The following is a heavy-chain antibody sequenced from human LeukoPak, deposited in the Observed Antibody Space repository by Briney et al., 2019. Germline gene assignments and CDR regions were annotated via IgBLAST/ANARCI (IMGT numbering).Heavy chain of an antibody. Sequence: GGSLRLSCAASGFTLSSYAMSWVRQAPGKGLEWVSAISGSGGSTYYADSVKGRFTISRDNSKNTLYLQMNSLRAEDTAVYYCATLINYYDSSGYPPDYWGQGTLVTVSS. CDR2: ISGSGGST. V-gene: IGHV3-23*01. J-gene: IGHJ4*02. D-gene: IGHD3-22*01. CDR3: ATLINYYDSSGYPPDY. CDR1: GFTLSSYA.